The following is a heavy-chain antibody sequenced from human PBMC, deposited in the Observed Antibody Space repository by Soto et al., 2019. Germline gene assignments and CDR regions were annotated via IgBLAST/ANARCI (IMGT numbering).Heavy chain of an antibody. J-gene: IGHJ4*02. CDR3: ATRSPAFDF. Sequence: ASVKVSCKTSGYTFTSYGIAWVRQAPGQGLEWMGWISTSKGNTNYTQKFQGRVTMTTDTSTSTAYMELRSLRSDDTAVYYCATRSPAFDFWGQGTLVTVSS. CDR1: GYTFTSYG. V-gene: IGHV1-18*01. CDR2: ISTSKGNT.